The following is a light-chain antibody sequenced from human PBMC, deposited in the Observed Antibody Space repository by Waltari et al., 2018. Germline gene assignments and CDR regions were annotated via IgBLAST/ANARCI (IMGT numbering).Light chain of an antibody. J-gene: IGKJ2*01. Sequence: IVLTQSPRTLSSSSGSRGTLSCSASQNVTSRYIAWSQQKPGQPPRLLFYGASSRATGIPDRFSGSGSGTDFTLTISRLEPEDFAVYYCHQYGSSPYIFGQGTKLEIK. CDR1: QNVTSRY. V-gene: IGKV3-20*01. CDR2: GAS. CDR3: HQYGSSPYI.